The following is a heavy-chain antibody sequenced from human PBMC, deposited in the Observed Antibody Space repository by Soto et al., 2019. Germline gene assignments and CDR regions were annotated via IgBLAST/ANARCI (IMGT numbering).Heavy chain of an antibody. J-gene: IGHJ3*02. CDR3: ARYVQNMITFGGDRKNAFDI. Sequence: SETLSLTCTVSGGSISSYYWSWIRQPPGKGLEWIGYIYYSGSTNYNPSLKSQVTISVDTSKNQFSLKLSSVTAADTAVYYCARYVQNMITFGGDRKNAFDIWGQGTMVTVSS. D-gene: IGHD3-16*01. CDR1: GGSISSYY. CDR2: IYYSGST. V-gene: IGHV4-59*08.